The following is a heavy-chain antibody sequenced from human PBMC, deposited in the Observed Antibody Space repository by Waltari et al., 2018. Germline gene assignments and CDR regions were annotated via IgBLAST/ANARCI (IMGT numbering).Heavy chain of an antibody. CDR3: AKDAFGNTYLDY. D-gene: IGHD3-10*01. V-gene: IGHV3-30*02. J-gene: IGHJ4*02. Sequence: QVQLVESGGGVVQPGRSPRLPWAASGFTLSNFGMHWVRQAPGKGLEWVAFVWFDGSQQYYADSVRGRFTIARDNSKRVLYLDMGSLRADDTAIYYCAKDAFGNTYLDYWGQGTLVTVSS. CDR1: GFTLSNFG. CDR2: VWFDGSQQ.